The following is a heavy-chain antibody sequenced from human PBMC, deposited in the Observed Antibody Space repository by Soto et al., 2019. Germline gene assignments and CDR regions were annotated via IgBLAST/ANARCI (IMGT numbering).Heavy chain of an antibody. J-gene: IGHJ6*02. D-gene: IGHD6-13*01. CDR1: GGTFSSYA. CDR3: ARHRIAGSKYYYGMAV. CDR2: IIPIFGTE. Sequence: QVQLVQSGAEVKKPGSSVRVSCKASGGTFSSYAISWVRQAPGQGLEWMGGIIPIFGTENYAQKFQGRVTSTADESTSTAYMELSSLRSEDTAVYYCARHRIAGSKYYYGMAVWGQGTTVTVSS. V-gene: IGHV1-69*01.